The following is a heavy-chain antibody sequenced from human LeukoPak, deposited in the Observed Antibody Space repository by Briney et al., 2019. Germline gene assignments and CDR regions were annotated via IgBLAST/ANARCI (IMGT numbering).Heavy chain of an antibody. J-gene: IGHJ4*02. CDR3: ARADGSGSYYPPHFDY. CDR1: GGTFSSYA. D-gene: IGHD3-10*01. Sequence: ASVKVSCKASGGTFSSYAISWVRQAPGQGLEWMGRIIPIFGTANYAQKFQDRATITTDESTSTAYMELSSLRSEDTAVYYCARADGSGSYYPPHFDYWGQGTLVTVSS. V-gene: IGHV1-69*05. CDR2: IIPIFGTA.